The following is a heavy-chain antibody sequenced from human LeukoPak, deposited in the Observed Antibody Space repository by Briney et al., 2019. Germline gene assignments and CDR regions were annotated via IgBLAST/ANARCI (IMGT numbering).Heavy chain of an antibody. CDR2: INPSGGST. D-gene: IGHD3-3*01. V-gene: IGHV1-46*01. Sequence: ASVKVSCKASGYTFTSYYMHWVRQAPGQGLEWMGIINPSGGSTSYAQKFQGRATMTRDTSTSTVYMELSSLRSEDTAVYYCARGGPRITIFGVDYYYYYGMDVWGQGTTVTVSS. J-gene: IGHJ6*02. CDR1: GYTFTSYY. CDR3: ARGGPRITIFGVDYYYYYGMDV.